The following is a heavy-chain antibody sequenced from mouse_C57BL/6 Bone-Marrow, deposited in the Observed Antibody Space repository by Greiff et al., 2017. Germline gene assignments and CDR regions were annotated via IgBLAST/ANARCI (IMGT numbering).Heavy chain of an antibody. V-gene: IGHV1-5*01. Sequence: VQLQQSGTVLARPGASVKMSCKTSGYTFTSSWMHWVKQRPGQGLEWIGAIYPGNSDTSYNQKFKGKAKLTAVTSASTAYMELSSLTNEDSAVYVCALITTVVKGDFDYWGQGTTLTVSS. J-gene: IGHJ2*01. CDR2: IYPGNSDT. CDR3: ALITTVVKGDFDY. D-gene: IGHD1-1*01. CDR1: GYTFTSSW.